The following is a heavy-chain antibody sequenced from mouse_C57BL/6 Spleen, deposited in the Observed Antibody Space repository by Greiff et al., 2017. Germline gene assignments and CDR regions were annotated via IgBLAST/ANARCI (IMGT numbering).Heavy chain of an antibody. J-gene: IGHJ2*01. V-gene: IGHV1-54*01. D-gene: IGHD1-1*01. CDR2: INPGSGGT. CDR1: GYAFTNYL. CDR3: ARSLYYYGSSPYYFDY. Sequence: VQLQQSGAELVRPGTSVKVSCKASGYAFTNYLIEWVKQRPGQGLEWIGVINPGSGGTNYNEKFKGKATLTADKSSSTAYMQLSSLTSEDSAVYFCARSLYYYGSSPYYFDYWGQGTTLTVSS.